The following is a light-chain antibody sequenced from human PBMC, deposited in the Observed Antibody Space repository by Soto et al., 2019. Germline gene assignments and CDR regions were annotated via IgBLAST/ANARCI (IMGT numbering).Light chain of an antibody. Sequence: DVQMTQSPSSLSASVGGRVTISCRASQSIRGWLAWDQQKPGKAPNLLIYDASGLESGVPSRFSGSGSGTDFTLTISSLQPDDFAPYYCQQYNSYSLTFGQGTKVDIK. J-gene: IGKJ1*01. CDR2: DAS. CDR1: QSIRGW. CDR3: QQYNSYSLT. V-gene: IGKV1-5*01.